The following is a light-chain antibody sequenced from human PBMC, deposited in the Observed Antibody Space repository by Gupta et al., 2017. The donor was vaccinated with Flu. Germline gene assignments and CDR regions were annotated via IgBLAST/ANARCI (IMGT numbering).Light chain of an antibody. J-gene: IGKJ5*01. CDR3: QQRSNWPPEIT. V-gene: IGKV3-11*01. Sequence: EIVLTPSPATLSLSPGARATLSCRASQSVSSYLAWYQQKPGQAPRLLIYDASNRATGIPARFSGSGSGTDFTLTISSLEPEDFAVYYGQQRSNWPPEITFGQGTRLEIK. CDR1: QSVSSY. CDR2: DAS.